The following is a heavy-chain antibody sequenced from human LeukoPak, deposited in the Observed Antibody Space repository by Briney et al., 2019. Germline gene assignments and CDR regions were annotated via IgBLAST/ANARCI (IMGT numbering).Heavy chain of an antibody. V-gene: IGHV3-9*01. CDR3: AIDTDSGSY. D-gene: IGHD1-26*01. J-gene: IGHJ4*02. CDR1: GFPFDDYG. CDR2: ISWNSGII. Sequence: GGSLRLSCVASGFPFDDYGMFWVRQSPGKGLEWVSSISWNSGIIDYADSVKGRFTISRDNAKNSLYLQMNSLRAEDTAVYYCAIDTDSGSYWGQGTLVTVSS.